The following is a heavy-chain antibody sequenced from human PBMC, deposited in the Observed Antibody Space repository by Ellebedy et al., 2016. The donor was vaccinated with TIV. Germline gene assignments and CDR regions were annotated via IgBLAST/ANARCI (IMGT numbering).Heavy chain of an antibody. CDR1: GYTFTTHG. CDR2: VSGYNGNT. D-gene: IGHD6-13*01. CDR3: ARDPGSWLTDY. J-gene: IGHJ4*02. V-gene: IGHV1-18*04. Sequence: AASVTVSCKTSGYTFTTHGVSWVRQAPGQGLEWMVWVSGYNGNTQYAQKFQGRVTMTTDTSTTTAYMELRSLRSDDTAVYYCARDPGSWLTDYWGQGTLVTVSS.